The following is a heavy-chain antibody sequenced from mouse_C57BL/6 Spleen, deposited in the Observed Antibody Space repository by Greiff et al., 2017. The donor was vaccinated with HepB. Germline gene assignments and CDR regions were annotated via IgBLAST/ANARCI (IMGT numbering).Heavy chain of an antibody. CDR2: INPNYGTT. CDR1: GYSFTDYN. CDR3: ARTFYYGSSYEGFAY. V-gene: IGHV1-39*01. J-gene: IGHJ3*01. Sequence: EVQLQQSGPELVKPGASVKISCKASGYSFTDYNMNWVKQSNGKSLEWIGVINPNYGTTSYNQKFKGKATLTVDQSSSTAYMQLNSLTSEDSAVYYCARTFYYGSSYEGFAYWGQGTLVTVSA. D-gene: IGHD1-1*01.